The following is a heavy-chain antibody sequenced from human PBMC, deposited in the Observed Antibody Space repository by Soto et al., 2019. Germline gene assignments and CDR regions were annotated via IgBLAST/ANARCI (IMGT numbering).Heavy chain of an antibody. CDR1: GGSISSGAYF. Sequence: QVQLQESGPGLVKPSQTLSLTCTVSGGSISSGAYFWSWIRQHPGRGLEWIGYIYYRGSTYYNPSLKSRLSISVDTSKNQFSRNLTSVTAADTAMYYCARAEGYSSSWGLVDPWGQGILVTVSS. J-gene: IGHJ5*02. D-gene: IGHD2-2*01. V-gene: IGHV4-31*03. CDR2: IYYRGST. CDR3: ARAEGYSSSWGLVDP.